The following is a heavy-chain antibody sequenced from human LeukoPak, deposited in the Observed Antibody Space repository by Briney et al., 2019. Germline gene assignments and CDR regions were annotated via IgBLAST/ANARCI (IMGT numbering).Heavy chain of an antibody. D-gene: IGHD6-13*01. V-gene: IGHV3-11*05. J-gene: IGHJ4*02. CDR1: GFTFSDSY. CDR2: IPSTSSYT. Sequence: PGGSLRLSCVASGFTFSDSYMSWIRQAPGKGLEWVSYIPSTSSYTSYADSVKGRFTISRDNAKNSLYLQMSSLRAEDTAVYYCARAANTAAGTPTLAIDYWGQGTLVTVSS. CDR3: ARAANTAAGTPTLAIDY.